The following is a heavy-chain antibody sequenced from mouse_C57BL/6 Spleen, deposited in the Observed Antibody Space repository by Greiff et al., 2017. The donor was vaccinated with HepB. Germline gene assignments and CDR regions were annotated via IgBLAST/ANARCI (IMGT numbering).Heavy chain of an antibody. Sequence: VQLQQPGAELVKPGASVKLSCKASGYTFTSYWMHWVKQRPGQGLEWIGMIHPNSGSTNYNEKFKSKATLTVDKSSSTAYMQLSSLTSEDSAVYYCARCHYDGYYVNAMDYWGQGTSVTVSS. D-gene: IGHD2-3*01. CDR3: ARCHYDGYYVNAMDY. V-gene: IGHV1-64*01. J-gene: IGHJ4*01. CDR2: IHPNSGST. CDR1: GYTFTSYW.